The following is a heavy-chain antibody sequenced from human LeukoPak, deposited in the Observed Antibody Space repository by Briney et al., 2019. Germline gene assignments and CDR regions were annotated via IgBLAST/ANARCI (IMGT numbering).Heavy chain of an antibody. J-gene: IGHJ3*02. V-gene: IGHV1-8*03. CDR3: AKDYNGDGAFDI. D-gene: IGHD4-17*01. CDR1: GYTFISYD. CDR2: MNPNSGNT. Sequence: ASVKVSCKASGYTFISYDINWVRQATGQGLEWMGWMNPNSGNTGYAQKFQGRVTITRNTSISTAFMEVSSLRAEDTAVYYCAKDYNGDGAFDIWGQGTMVTVSS.